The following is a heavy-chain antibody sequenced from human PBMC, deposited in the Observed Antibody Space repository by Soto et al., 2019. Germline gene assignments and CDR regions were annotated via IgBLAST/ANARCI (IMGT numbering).Heavy chain of an antibody. CDR2: SSHTGST. CDR1: GGSSSSGNSYS. V-gene: IGHV4-30-2*01. Sequence: QLQLQESGSGLVKPSQTLSLTCAVSGGSSSSGNSYSWSWIRQPPGKGLEWIGSSSHTGSTSYNPSLKGRAPMSVEKSKNQFSLKLSSVTAADMAVYYCARAVAPSLGTWFDPWGQGTLVIVSS. D-gene: IGHD3-16*01. J-gene: IGHJ5*02. CDR3: ARAVAPSLGTWFDP.